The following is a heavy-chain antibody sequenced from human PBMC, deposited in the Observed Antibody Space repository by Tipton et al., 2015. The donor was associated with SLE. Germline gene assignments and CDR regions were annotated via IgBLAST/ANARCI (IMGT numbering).Heavy chain of an antibody. CDR1: GGSINSYY. V-gene: IGHV4-4*07. J-gene: IGHJ4*02. CDR2: IHTSETT. Sequence: TLSLTCTVSGGSINSYYWTWIRQPAGKGLEWIGRIHTSETTAYNPSLQSRVTMSVDTSKKQFSLNLTSVTAADTAVYYCARAPLFGVVTVRGPFDYWGQGTLVTVSS. D-gene: IGHD3-3*01. CDR3: ARAPLFGVVTVRGPFDY.